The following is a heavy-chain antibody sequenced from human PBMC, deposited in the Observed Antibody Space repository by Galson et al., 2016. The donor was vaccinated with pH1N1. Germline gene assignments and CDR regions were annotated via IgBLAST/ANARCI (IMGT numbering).Heavy chain of an antibody. D-gene: IGHD6-6*01. V-gene: IGHV1-69*13. CDR2: IIPMFRTT. J-gene: IGHJ5*01. CDR1: GVTFSYYG. Sequence: SVKVSCKASGVTFSYYGYSWVRQAPGQGLEWMGRIIPMFRTTNYAQKFQGRVTITADESTRTAYMELSSLRSEDTAVYYCARDEYIPNWFDSWGQGTLVTVSS. CDR3: ARDEYIPNWFDS.